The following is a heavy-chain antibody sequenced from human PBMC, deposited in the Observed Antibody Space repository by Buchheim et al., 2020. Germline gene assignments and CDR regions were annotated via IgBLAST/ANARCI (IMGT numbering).Heavy chain of an antibody. J-gene: IGHJ6*02. V-gene: IGHV4-30-2*01. Sequence: QLQLQESGSGLVKPSQTLSLTCAVSGGSISSGGYSWSWIRQPPGKGLEWIGYIYHSGSTYYHPSLKSRVTISVDRSKNQFSLKLSSVTAADTAVYYCARVVLNSFAPYYYYGMDVWGQGTT. CDR1: GGSISSGGYS. CDR3: ARVVLNSFAPYYYYGMDV. D-gene: IGHD2-8*01. CDR2: IYHSGST.